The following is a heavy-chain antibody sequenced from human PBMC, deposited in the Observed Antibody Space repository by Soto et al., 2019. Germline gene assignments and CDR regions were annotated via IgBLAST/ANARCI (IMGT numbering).Heavy chain of an antibody. D-gene: IGHD2-8*01. Sequence: EVRLVASGGGLVKPGGSLRLSCAASGFIFTSNSMNWVRQVPGTGLQWLSSISSSGTFKSYGDSVTGRFTISRDNAKKSPFLQMNNLRGEDTGLYYCARDPPHGCTSSWDAESWGQGTLVTSSS. V-gene: IGHV3-21*01. CDR3: ARDPPHGCTSSWDAES. J-gene: IGHJ4*02. CDR2: ISSSGTFK. CDR1: GFIFTSNS.